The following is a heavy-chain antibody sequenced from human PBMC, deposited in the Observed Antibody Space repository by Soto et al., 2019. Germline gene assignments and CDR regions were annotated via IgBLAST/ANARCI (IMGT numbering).Heavy chain of an antibody. CDR2: IKGDGTKE. J-gene: IGHJ3*01. D-gene: IGHD6-19*01. CDR1: GFTFKSDW. Sequence: EVQLVESGGGMVQPGRSLRLSCVGSGFTFKSDWMTWVRQAPGKGLEWVTNIKGDGTKENYVDSVKGRFTISRDNYKNPWYLQMNSLRVENTAVYDCARDLSPACCGGWCDALDRCGQGTVVSVSS. V-gene: IGHV3-7*04. CDR3: ARDLSPACCGGWCDALDR.